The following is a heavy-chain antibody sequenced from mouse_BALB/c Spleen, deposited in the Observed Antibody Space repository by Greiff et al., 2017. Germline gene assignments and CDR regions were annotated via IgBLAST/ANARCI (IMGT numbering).Heavy chain of an antibody. D-gene: IGHD1-1*01. V-gene: IGHV1-7*01. J-gene: IGHJ2*01. CDR2: INPSTGYT. CDR1: GYTFTSYW. Sequence: QVQLQQSGAELAKPGASVKMSCKASGYTFTSYWMHWVKQRPGQGLEWIGYINPSTGYTEYNQKFKDKATLTADKSSSTAYMQLSSLTSEDSAVYYCARCYYGSSSFDYWGQGTTLTVSS. CDR3: ARCYYGSSSFDY.